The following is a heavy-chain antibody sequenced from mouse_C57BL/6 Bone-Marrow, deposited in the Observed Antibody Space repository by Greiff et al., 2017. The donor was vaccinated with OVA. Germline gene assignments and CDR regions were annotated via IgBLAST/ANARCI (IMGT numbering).Heavy chain of an antibody. CDR3: AGDLRQLRLRIGYAMDY. J-gene: IGHJ4*01. CDR1: GFPITSGYY. V-gene: IGHV12-3*01. CDR2: ITHSGET. D-gene: IGHD3-2*02. Sequence: QVQLKESGPGLVKPSQSLFLTCSITGFPITSGYYWIWIRQSPGKPLEWMGYITHSGETFYNPSLQSPIFITRETSKNQFFLQLNSVTTEDTAMYYCAGDLRQLRLRIGYAMDYWGQGTSVTVSS.